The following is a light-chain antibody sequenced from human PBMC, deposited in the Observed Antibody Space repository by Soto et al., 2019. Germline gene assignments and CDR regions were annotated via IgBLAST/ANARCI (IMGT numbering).Light chain of an antibody. Sequence: QSALAQPASVSGSPGQPITISCTGTSSDIGAYKFVSWYQHHPGRAPKLIIFEVTSRPSGVSSRFSGSKSSNTASLTISRLLPEDEADYYCNSYTHNTTLVFGGGTKLTVL. CDR1: SSDIGAYKF. V-gene: IGLV2-14*01. J-gene: IGLJ2*01. CDR2: EVT. CDR3: NSYTHNTTLV.